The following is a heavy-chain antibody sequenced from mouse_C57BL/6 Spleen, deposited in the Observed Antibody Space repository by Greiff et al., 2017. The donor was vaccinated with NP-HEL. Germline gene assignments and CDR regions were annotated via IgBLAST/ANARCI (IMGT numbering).Heavy chain of an antibody. V-gene: IGHV5-4*03. CDR1: GFTFSSYA. J-gene: IGHJ2*01. Sequence: EVKLMESGGGLVKPGGSLKLSCAASGFTFSSYAMSWVRQTPEKRLEWVATISDGGSYTYYPDNVKGRFTISRDNAKNNLYLQMSHLKSEDTAMYYCARRRDYYGRGWFDYWGQGTTLTVSS. CDR3: ARRRDYYGRGWFDY. D-gene: IGHD1-1*01. CDR2: ISDGGSYT.